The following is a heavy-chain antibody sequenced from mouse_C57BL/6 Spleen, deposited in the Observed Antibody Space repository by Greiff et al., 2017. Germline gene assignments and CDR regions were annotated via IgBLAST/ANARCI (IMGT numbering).Heavy chain of an antibody. V-gene: IGHV1-54*01. Sequence: QVQLQQSGAELVRPGTSVKVSCKASGYAFTNYLIEWVKQRPGQGLEWIGVINPGSGGTNYNEKLKGKATLTADKSSSTAYMQLSSLTSEDSAVYFCARGGIYYDYDGAMDYWGQGTSVTVSS. CDR3: ARGGIYYDYDGAMDY. D-gene: IGHD2-4*01. CDR1: GYAFTNYL. J-gene: IGHJ4*01. CDR2: INPGSGGT.